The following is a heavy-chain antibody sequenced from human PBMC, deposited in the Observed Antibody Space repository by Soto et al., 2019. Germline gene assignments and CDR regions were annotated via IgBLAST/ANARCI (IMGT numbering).Heavy chain of an antibody. J-gene: IGHJ5*02. Sequence: EVQLLESGGGLVQPGGSLRLSCAASGFTFSSYAMSWVRQAPGKGLEWVSAISGSGGSTYYADSVKGRFTISRDNSKNTLYLQMNSLRAEDTAVYYCAKDQGICSGGSCYFDWFDPWGQGTLVTVSS. D-gene: IGHD2-15*01. CDR2: ISGSGGST. V-gene: IGHV3-23*01. CDR1: GFTFSSYA. CDR3: AKDQGICSGGSCYFDWFDP.